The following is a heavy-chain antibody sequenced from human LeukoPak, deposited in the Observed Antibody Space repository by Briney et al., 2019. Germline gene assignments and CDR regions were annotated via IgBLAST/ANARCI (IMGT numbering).Heavy chain of an antibody. CDR3: ARGRGYDSSGYYV. CDR1: GYIFTSNY. CDR2: IYPRDGST. Sequence: ASVKVSCKASGYIFTSNYIHWVRQAPGQGLEWMGMIYPRDGSTSYAQRYQDRVTVTRDTSTSTVHMELSGLRSEDTAVYYCARGRGYDSSGYYVWGQGTLVTVSS. D-gene: IGHD3-22*01. V-gene: IGHV1-46*01. J-gene: IGHJ4*02.